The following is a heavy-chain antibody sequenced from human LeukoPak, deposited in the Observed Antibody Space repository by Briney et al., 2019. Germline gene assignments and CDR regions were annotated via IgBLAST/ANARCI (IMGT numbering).Heavy chain of an antibody. CDR2: INPNSGGT. Sequence: ASVKVSCKASGYTFTGYYMHWVRQVPGQGLEWMGWINPNSGGTNYAQKFQGRVTMTRDTSISTAYMELSRLRSDDTAVYYCARDGDYSAGYFDLWGRGTLVTVSS. CDR1: GYTFTGYY. D-gene: IGHD4-17*01. J-gene: IGHJ2*01. CDR3: ARDGDYSAGYFDL. V-gene: IGHV1-2*02.